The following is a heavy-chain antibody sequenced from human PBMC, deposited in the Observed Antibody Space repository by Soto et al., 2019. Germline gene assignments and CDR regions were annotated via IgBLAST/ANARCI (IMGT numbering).Heavy chain of an antibody. J-gene: IGHJ6*02. CDR2: IYFIGSA. CDR1: GASVSSGSYF. Sequence: QVQLQESGPGLVKPSETLSLTCAVSGASVSSGSYFWSWIRQPPGKGLEWIGYIYFIGSADYNPSLKSPANISLDKSTNQLSLKLSSVTAADTAVYYCARENGRGYYGKDVWGQGATVTVAS. CDR3: ARENGRGYYGKDV. D-gene: IGHD2-8*01. V-gene: IGHV4-61*01.